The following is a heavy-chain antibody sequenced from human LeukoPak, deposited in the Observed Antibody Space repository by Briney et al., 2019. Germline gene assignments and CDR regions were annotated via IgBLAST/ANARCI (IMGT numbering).Heavy chain of an antibody. CDR2: IYSDNT. V-gene: IGHV3-53*01. Sequence: GGSLRLSCTVSGFTVSSNSMSWVRQAPGKGLEWVSFIYSDNTHYSDSVKGRCTISRENAKNSLYLQMNSLRAGDTAVYYCARASGSYYLSWGQGTLVTVSS. J-gene: IGHJ4*02. CDR1: GFTVSSNS. CDR3: ARASGSYYLS. D-gene: IGHD1-26*01.